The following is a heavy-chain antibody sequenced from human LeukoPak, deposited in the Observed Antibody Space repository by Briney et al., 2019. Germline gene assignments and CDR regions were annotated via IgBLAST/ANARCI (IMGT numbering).Heavy chain of an antibody. Sequence: GGSLRLFCAASGFTFDDYAMHWVRHAPGKGLEWVSLINEGGDTTYYADSVKGRFTISRDNSKNFLYLQMTSLRTEDTALYYCSPYDWNYLGDYWGQGTLVTVSS. J-gene: IGHJ4*02. CDR3: SPYDWNYLGDY. CDR2: INEGGDTT. D-gene: IGHD1-7*01. V-gene: IGHV3-43*02. CDR1: GFTFDDYA.